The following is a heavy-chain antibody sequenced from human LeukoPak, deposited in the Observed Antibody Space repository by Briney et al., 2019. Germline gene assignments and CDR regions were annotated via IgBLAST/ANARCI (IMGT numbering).Heavy chain of an antibody. D-gene: IGHD4-23*01. CDR2: VSYDGGNK. CDR1: GFTFSNYA. V-gene: IGHV3-30-3*01. CDR3: ARGYGGQDYLDY. Sequence: PGGSLRLSCAASGFTFSNYAIHWVRQAPGKGLEWVAVVSYDGGNKYYADSVKGRFTISRDNSKNTLYLQMNSLRAEDTAVYYCARGYGGQDYLDYWGQGTLVTVSS. J-gene: IGHJ4*02.